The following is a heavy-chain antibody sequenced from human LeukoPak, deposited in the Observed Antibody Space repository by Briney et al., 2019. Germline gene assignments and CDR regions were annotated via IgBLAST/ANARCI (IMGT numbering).Heavy chain of an antibody. D-gene: IGHD3-9*01. Sequence: SETLSLTCAVYGGSFSGYYWSSIRQPPGKGLEWIGEINHSGSTNYNPSPKSRVTISVDTSKNQFSLKLRSVTAADTAVYYCARGRRILTYFHYWGQGTLVTVSS. CDR2: INHSGST. V-gene: IGHV4-34*01. CDR1: GGSFSGYY. CDR3: ARGRRILTYFHY. J-gene: IGHJ4*02.